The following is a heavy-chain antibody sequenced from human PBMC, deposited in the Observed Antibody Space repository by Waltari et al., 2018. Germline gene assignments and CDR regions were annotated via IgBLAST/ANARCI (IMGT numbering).Heavy chain of an antibody. CDR2: IIPILGTA. CDR1: GGTFSSYA. Sequence: QVQLVQSGAEVKKPGSSVKVSCKASGGTFSSYAISWVRQAPGQGLEWMGGIIPILGTANYAQKFQGRVTITADESTSTAYMELSSLRSEDTAVYYCARKAYYYDSSGYWWFDPWGQGTLVTVSS. D-gene: IGHD3-22*01. J-gene: IGHJ5*02. CDR3: ARKAYYYDSSGYWWFDP. V-gene: IGHV1-69*01.